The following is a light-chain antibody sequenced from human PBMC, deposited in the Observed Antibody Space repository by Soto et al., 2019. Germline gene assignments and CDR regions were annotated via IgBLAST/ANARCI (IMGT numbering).Light chain of an antibody. CDR3: QQYNSYRLT. Sequence: DIQMTQSPSTLSASVGDRVTITCRASQSISSWLAWYQQKPGKAPKLLIYDASSLESGVPSRFSGSESGTEFTLTISSLQPDDFATYYCQQYNSYRLTFGGGTKVEIK. V-gene: IGKV1-5*01. J-gene: IGKJ4*01. CDR2: DAS. CDR1: QSISSW.